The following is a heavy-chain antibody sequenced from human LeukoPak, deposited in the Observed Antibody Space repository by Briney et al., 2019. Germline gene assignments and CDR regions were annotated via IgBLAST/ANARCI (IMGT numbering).Heavy chain of an antibody. D-gene: IGHD3-9*01. CDR1: GFTFSDYY. Sequence: GGSLRLSCAASGFTFSDYYMSWIRQAPGKGLEWVSYISSSGSTIYYADSVKGRFTISRDNAKNSLYLQMNSLRAEDTAVYYCARDRYDDILTGYYHLGYFDYWGQGTLVTVSS. V-gene: IGHV3-11*04. CDR3: ARDRYDDILTGYYHLGYFDY. CDR2: ISSSGSTI. J-gene: IGHJ4*02.